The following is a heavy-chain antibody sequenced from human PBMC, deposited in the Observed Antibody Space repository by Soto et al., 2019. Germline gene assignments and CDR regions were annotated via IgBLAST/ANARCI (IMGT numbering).Heavy chain of an antibody. D-gene: IGHD3-22*01. J-gene: IGHJ4*02. Sequence: SVKVSCKASGGTFSSYAISWVRQAPGQGLEWMGGIIPIFGTANYAQKFQGRVTITADESTSTAYMELSSLRSEDTAVYYCARDVGSGYPLGYFDYWGPGTLVTVSS. V-gene: IGHV1-69*13. CDR1: GGTFSSYA. CDR2: IIPIFGTA. CDR3: ARDVGSGYPLGYFDY.